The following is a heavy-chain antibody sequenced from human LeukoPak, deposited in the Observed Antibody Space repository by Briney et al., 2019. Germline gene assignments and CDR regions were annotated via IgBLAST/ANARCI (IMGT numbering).Heavy chain of an antibody. J-gene: IGHJ6*02. CDR3: ARGLSSGWFYYYYGMDV. CDR2: IIPIFGTA. V-gene: IGHV1-69*13. Sequence: ASVKVSCKASGGTFSSYAISWVRQAPGQGLEWMGGIIPIFGTANYAQKFQGRVTITADESTSTAYMELSSLRSEDTAVYYCARGLSSGWFYYYYGMDVWGQGTTVTVSS. CDR1: GGTFSSYA. D-gene: IGHD6-19*01.